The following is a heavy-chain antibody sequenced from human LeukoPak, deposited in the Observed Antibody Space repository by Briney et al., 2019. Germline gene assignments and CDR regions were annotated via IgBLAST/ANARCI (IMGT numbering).Heavy chain of an antibody. CDR3: AKVSGWLRVPAFDI. Sequence: PGGSLRLSCAVSGFTFSSYAMSWVRQAPGKGLEWVSAISGSGGRTYYADSVKGRFTISRDNSKNTLYLQMNSLRAEDTAVYYCAKVSGWLRVPAFDIWGQGTMVTVSS. J-gene: IGHJ3*02. D-gene: IGHD5-24*01. V-gene: IGHV3-23*01. CDR1: GFTFSSYA. CDR2: ISGSGGRT.